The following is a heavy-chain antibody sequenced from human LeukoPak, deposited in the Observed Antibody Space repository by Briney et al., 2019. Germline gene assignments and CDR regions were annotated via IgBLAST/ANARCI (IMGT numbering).Heavy chain of an antibody. CDR3: AREVTDTAMATEHYFDY. D-gene: IGHD5-18*01. V-gene: IGHV4-34*01. CDR1: GGSFSGYY. J-gene: IGHJ4*02. Sequence: SETLSLTCAVYGGSFSGYYWSWIRQPPGKGLEWIGEINHSGCTNYNPSLKSRVTISVDTSKNQFSLKLSSVTAADTAVYYCAREVTDTAMATEHYFDYWGQGTLVTVSS. CDR2: INHSGCT.